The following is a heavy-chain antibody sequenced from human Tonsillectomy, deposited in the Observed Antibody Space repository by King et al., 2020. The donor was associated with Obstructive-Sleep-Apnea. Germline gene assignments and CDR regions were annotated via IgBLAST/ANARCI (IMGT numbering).Heavy chain of an antibody. J-gene: IGHJ4*02. D-gene: IGHD1-26*01. Sequence: QLQESGPGLVKPSETLSLTCTVSGGSISSYYWSWIRQPPGKGLEWIGYIYYSGSTNYNPSLKSRVTISVDTSKNQFSLKLSSVTAADTAVYYCARDGGSYYFDYWGQGTLVTVSS. V-gene: IGHV4-59*01. CDR1: GGSISSYY. CDR2: IYYSGST. CDR3: ARDGGSYYFDY.